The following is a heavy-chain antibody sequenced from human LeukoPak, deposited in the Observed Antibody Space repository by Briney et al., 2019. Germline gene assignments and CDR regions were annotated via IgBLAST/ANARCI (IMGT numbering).Heavy chain of an antibody. CDR3: ARGRRGGYYYDSSGYFRNWFDP. D-gene: IGHD3-22*01. Sequence: ASVKVSCKASGCTFTSYDINWVRQATGQGLEWMGWMNPNSGNTGYAQKFQGRVTMTRNTSISTAYMELSSLRSEDTAVYYCARGRRGGYYYDSSGYFRNWFDPWGQGTLVTVSS. CDR1: GCTFTSYD. CDR2: MNPNSGNT. J-gene: IGHJ5*02. V-gene: IGHV1-8*01.